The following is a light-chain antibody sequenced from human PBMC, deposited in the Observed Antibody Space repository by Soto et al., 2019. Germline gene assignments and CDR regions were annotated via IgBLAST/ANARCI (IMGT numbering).Light chain of an antibody. J-gene: IGLJ1*01. Sequence: QSALTQPASVSGSPGQSITISCTGTSSDVGGYNYVSWYQQHPGKAPKLMIYEVSNRPSGVSNRFSGSKSGNTASLPISGLPAEDEADYYCSSYTSRSTLVFGTGTKLTVL. CDR1: SSDVGGYNY. V-gene: IGLV2-14*01. CDR3: SSYTSRSTLV. CDR2: EVS.